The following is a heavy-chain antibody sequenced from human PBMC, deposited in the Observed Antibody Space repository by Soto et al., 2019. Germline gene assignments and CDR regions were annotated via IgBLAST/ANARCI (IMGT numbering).Heavy chain of an antibody. CDR3: AKDLREMATIRPAY. D-gene: IGHD5-12*01. V-gene: IGHV3-30*18. CDR2: ISYDGIDK. Sequence: QVQLVESGGGVVQPGGSLRLSCAASGFTFSSFGIHWVRQAPGKGLEWVAVISYDGIDKNYGDSVKGRFTISRENSKNMVYLQMNSLRAEDTAVYYCAKDLREMATIRPAYWGQGILVTVSS. J-gene: IGHJ4*02. CDR1: GFTFSSFG.